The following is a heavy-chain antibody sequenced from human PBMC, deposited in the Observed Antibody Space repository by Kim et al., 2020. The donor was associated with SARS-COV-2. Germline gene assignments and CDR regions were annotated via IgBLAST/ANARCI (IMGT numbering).Heavy chain of an antibody. Sequence: SETLSLTCAVYGGSFSGFYWSWIRQPPGKGLEWIGEINHSGSTNYNPSLKSRVTISVDTSKNQFSLRLSSVTAADTAVYYCARGPIGRYGLDVWGQGTTVTVSS. D-gene: IGHD1-26*01. V-gene: IGHV4-34*01. CDR2: INHSGST. J-gene: IGHJ6*02. CDR3: ARGPIGRYGLDV. CDR1: GGSFSGFY.